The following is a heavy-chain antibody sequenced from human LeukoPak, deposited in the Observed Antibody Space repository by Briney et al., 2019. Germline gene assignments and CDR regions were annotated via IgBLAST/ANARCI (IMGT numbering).Heavy chain of an antibody. CDR3: ATSPRYCSGGSCSYYFDY. V-gene: IGHV4-31*03. Sequence: PSETLSLTCTVSGGSISSSTYYGGWIRQHPGKGLEWIGYIYYSGSTYYNPSLKSRVTISVDTSKNQFSLKLSSVTAADTAVYYCATSPRYCSGGSCSYYFDYWGQGTLVTVSS. CDR1: GGSISSSTYY. D-gene: IGHD2-15*01. J-gene: IGHJ4*02. CDR2: IYYSGST.